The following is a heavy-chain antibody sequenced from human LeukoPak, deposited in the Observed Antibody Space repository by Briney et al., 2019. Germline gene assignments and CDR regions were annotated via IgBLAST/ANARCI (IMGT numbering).Heavy chain of an antibody. D-gene: IGHD3-3*01. Sequence: GGSLRLSCAASGFTFSSYWMSWVRQAPGKGLEWVANIKQDGSEKYYVDSAKGRFTISRDNAKNSLYLQMNSLRAEDTALYHCARDPYYDFWSGYHRGNDAFDIWGQGTMVTVSS. CDR2: IKQDGSEK. CDR1: GFTFSSYW. J-gene: IGHJ3*02. V-gene: IGHV3-7*03. CDR3: ARDPYYDFWSGYHRGNDAFDI.